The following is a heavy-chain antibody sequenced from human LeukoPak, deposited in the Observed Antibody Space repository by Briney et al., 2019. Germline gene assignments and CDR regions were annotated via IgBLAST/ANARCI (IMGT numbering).Heavy chain of an antibody. V-gene: IGHV3-30*02. CDR1: GFTFSSYG. J-gene: IGHJ4*02. Sequence: GGSLRLSCGAPGFTFSSYGMHWVRQAPGKGLERVAFIRNDGRNKYYADSVKGRLTISRDNSKNTLYLQMNSLRAEDTAVYYCARRSGIAVAGAFDYWGQGTLVTVSS. CDR3: ARRSGIAVAGAFDY. D-gene: IGHD6-19*01. CDR2: IRNDGRNK.